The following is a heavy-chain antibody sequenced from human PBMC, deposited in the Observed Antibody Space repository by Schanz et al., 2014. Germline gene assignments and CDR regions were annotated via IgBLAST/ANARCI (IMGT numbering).Heavy chain of an antibody. CDR3: AKDMHKDYGGKPQAFDI. J-gene: IGHJ3*02. D-gene: IGHD4-17*01. V-gene: IGHV3-30*02. CDR1: GFSFSGSG. CDR2: IRFDASHK. Sequence: QVQLVESGGGVVQPGGSLRLSCAASGFSFSGSGMHWVRQAPGEGLEWVAFIRFDASHKYYADSVKGRFTISRDNSKNTLYLQMDTLRVEDTALYYCAKDMHKDYGGKPQAFDIWGQGTMVTVSS.